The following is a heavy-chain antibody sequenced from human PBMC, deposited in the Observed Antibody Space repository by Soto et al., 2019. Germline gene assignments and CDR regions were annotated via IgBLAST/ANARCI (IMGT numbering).Heavy chain of an antibody. J-gene: IGHJ6*03. Sequence: QLQLQESGPGLVKPSETLSLTCTVSGGSISSSSYYWGWIRQPPGKGLEWIGSIYYSGSTYYNPSLKSRVTISVDTYKTPTSLKLSSVTAAHTAVYYCASRITMVLGAHLHYYYYMDVWGKGTTVTVSS. CDR2: IYYSGST. CDR3: ASRITMVLGAHLHYYYYMDV. CDR1: GGSISSSSYY. D-gene: IGHD3-10*01. V-gene: IGHV4-39*02.